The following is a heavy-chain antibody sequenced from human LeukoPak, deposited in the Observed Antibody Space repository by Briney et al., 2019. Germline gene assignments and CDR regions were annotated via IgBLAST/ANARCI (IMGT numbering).Heavy chain of an antibody. CDR1: GGSSTHYY. CDR2: ISTSGST. V-gene: IGHV4-4*07. CDR3: ARGSSSDYYYMDV. Sequence: PSETLSLTCTVSGGSSTHYYYSWVRQPAGKGLEWIGRISTSGSTNYNPSLRSRVTISVDKSKNLFSLKLSSVTAADTAVYYCARGSSSDYYYMDVWGKGTTVTVSS. J-gene: IGHJ6*03. D-gene: IGHD3-3*01.